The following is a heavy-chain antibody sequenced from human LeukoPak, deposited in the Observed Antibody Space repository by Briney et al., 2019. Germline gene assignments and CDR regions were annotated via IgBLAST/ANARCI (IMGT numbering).Heavy chain of an antibody. Sequence: SETLSLTCTVSGGSISSYYWSWIRQPPGKGLEWIGYISYSGTTNYNPSLKSRVTISVDTSKNQFSMKQSSVTAADTAMYYCARHSGTYHFDYWGQGTLVTVSS. CDR1: GGSISSYY. V-gene: IGHV4-59*08. CDR2: ISYSGTT. CDR3: ARHSGTYHFDY. D-gene: IGHD1-26*01. J-gene: IGHJ4*02.